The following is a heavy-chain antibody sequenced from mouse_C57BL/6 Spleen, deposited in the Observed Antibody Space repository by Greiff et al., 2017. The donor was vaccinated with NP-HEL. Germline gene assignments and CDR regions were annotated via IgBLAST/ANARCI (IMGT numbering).Heavy chain of an antibody. CDR1: GYTFTSYW. D-gene: IGHD2-5*01. Sequence: QVQLQQPGAELVRPGSSVKLSCKASGYTFTSYWMHWVKQRPIQGLEWIGNIDPSDSETPYNQKFKDKATLTVDKSSSTAYMQLSSLTSEDSAVYDGARGAYYSNYRGAMDYWGQGTSVTVSS. CDR2: IDPSDSET. CDR3: ARGAYYSNYRGAMDY. V-gene: IGHV1-52*01. J-gene: IGHJ4*01.